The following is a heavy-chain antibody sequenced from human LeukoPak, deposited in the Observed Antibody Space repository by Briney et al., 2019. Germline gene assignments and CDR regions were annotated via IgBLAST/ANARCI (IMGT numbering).Heavy chain of an antibody. Sequence: ASVKVSCKASGYTFTDSYMHWVRQAPGQGLEYLAWINLKSGDAKYAQKFQGRVTMTRDTSISTAYMELSRLRSDDTAVYYCARALYCTNGVCYTGFDYWGQGTLVTVSS. CDR3: ARALYCTNGVCYTGFDY. V-gene: IGHV1-2*02. CDR2: INLKSGDA. D-gene: IGHD2-8*01. J-gene: IGHJ4*02. CDR1: GYTFTDSY.